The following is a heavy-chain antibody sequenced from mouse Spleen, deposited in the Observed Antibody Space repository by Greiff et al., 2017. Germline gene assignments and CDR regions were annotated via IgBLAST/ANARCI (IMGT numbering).Heavy chain of an antibody. D-gene: IGHD4-1*01. CDR3: ARLTGYFDY. CDR1: GFTFSSYG. Sequence: EVQRVESGGDLVKPGGSLKLSCAASGFTFSSYGMSWVRQTPDKRLEWVATISSGGSYTYYPDSVKGRFTISRDNAKNTLYLQMSSLKSEDTAMYYCARLTGYFDYWGQGTTLTVSS. J-gene: IGHJ2*01. V-gene: IGHV5-6*01. CDR2: ISSGGSYT.